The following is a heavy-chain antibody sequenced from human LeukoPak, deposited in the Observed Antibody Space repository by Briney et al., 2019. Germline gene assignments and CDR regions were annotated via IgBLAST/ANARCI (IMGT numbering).Heavy chain of an antibody. V-gene: IGHV5-51*01. D-gene: IGHD3-10*01. CDR2: IYPRDSDT. Sequence: ESLKISCKASGYTFTHQWIGWVRQKSWSGLEWMGVIYPRDSDTRYSPSFQGPVSISADTSINTASLEWSRLEASDTAIYYCARHSDVIGAIWGQGTLVTVSS. CDR1: GYTFTHQW. J-gene: IGHJ4*02. CDR3: ARHSDVIGAI.